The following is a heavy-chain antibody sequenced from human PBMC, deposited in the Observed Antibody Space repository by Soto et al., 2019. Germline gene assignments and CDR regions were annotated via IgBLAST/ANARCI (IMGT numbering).Heavy chain of an antibody. CDR2: IWDDGSKK. V-gene: IGHV3-33*01. J-gene: IGHJ6*02. D-gene: IGHD4-17*01. Sequence: QVQLVESGGGVVQPGTSLRLSCAWSGFTFRTYGIHWVRQAPGKGLEWVAVIWDDGSKKYYADSVKGRFTISRDDSKDTLYLHMTSLRAEDTAVYYCARADYGGNHYYDGILVWGHGTTVSVSS. CDR1: GFTFRTYG. CDR3: ARADYGGNHYYDGILV.